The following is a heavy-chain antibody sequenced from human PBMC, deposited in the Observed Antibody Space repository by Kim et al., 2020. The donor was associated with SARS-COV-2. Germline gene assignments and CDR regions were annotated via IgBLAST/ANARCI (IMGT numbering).Heavy chain of an antibody. CDR1: GGSFSGYY. D-gene: IGHD4-17*01. CDR2: INHSGST. V-gene: IGHV4-34*01. Sequence: SETLSLTCAVYGGSFSGYYWSWIRQPPGKGLEWIGEINHSGSTNYNPSLKSRVTISVDTYKNQFSLKLSSVTAADTAVYYCARGVSVTHFDYWGQGTLVTVSS. J-gene: IGHJ4*02. CDR3: ARGVSVTHFDY.